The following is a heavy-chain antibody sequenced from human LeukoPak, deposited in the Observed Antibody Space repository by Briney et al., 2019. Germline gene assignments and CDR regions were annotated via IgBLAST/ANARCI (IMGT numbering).Heavy chain of an antibody. CDR1: GFTFSSYS. CDR2: ISSSSSTI. V-gene: IGHV3-48*04. J-gene: IGHJ4*02. Sequence: GGSLRLSCAASGFTFSSYSMNWVRQAPGKGLEWVSYISSSSSTIYYADSVKGRFTISRDNAKNSLYLQMNSLRAEDTALYYCASSSLYDILTGSFDYWGQGTLVTVSS. CDR3: ASSSLYDILTGSFDY. D-gene: IGHD3-9*01.